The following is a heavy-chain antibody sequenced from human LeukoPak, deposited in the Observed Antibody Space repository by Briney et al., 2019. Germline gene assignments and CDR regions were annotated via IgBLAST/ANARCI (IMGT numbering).Heavy chain of an antibody. CDR1: GYTFTSYD. J-gene: IGHJ4*02. CDR3: ARALAAAGKSDY. Sequence: ASVKVSCKASGYTFTSYDIKWVRQATGQGLEWMGWMNPNSGNTGYAQKFQGRVTMTRNTSISTAYMELSSLRSEDTAVYYCARALAAAGKSDYWGQGTLVTVSS. CDR2: MNPNSGNT. V-gene: IGHV1-8*01. D-gene: IGHD6-13*01.